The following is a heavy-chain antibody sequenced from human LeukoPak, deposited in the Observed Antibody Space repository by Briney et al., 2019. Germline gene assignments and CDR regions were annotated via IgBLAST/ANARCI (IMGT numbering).Heavy chain of an antibody. Sequence: GGSLRLSCAASGFIFSSFWMGWVRQAPGKGLEWVSAISGSGGSTYYADSVKGRFTISRDNSKNTLYLQMNSLRAEDTAVYYCAKVRFGQLGVFDYWGQGTLVTVSS. J-gene: IGHJ4*02. D-gene: IGHD7-27*01. V-gene: IGHV3-23*01. CDR3: AKVRFGQLGVFDY. CDR2: ISGSGGST. CDR1: GFIFSSFW.